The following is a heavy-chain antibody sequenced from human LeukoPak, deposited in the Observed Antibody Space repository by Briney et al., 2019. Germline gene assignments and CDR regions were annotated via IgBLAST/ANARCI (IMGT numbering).Heavy chain of an antibody. Sequence: GGSLILSCAAAGFTFSTFAMIGVRQPPGKVLEWVSRILPSGGEIHYADSVRGRFTISRDDSKRSLSLQMNSLRDEDTAIYYCATYRQVLLPFESWGQGTLVTVSS. D-gene: IGHD2-8*02. V-gene: IGHV3-23*01. CDR3: ATYRQVLLPFES. J-gene: IGHJ4*02. CDR1: GFTFSTFA. CDR2: ILPSGGEI.